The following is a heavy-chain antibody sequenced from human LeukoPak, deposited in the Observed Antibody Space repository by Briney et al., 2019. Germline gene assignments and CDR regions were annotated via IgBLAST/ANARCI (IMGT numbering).Heavy chain of an antibody. D-gene: IGHD1-26*01. CDR1: GVSFSSYS. CDR3: ARSWELHAFDI. CDR2: ISSSSSYI. J-gene: IGHJ3*02. Sequence: GGSLRLSCAASGVSFSSYSMNWVRQAPGKGLEWVSSISSSSSYIYYADSVKGRFTISRDNAKNSLYLQMNSLRAEDTAVYYCARSWELHAFDIWGQGTMVTVSS. V-gene: IGHV3-21*01.